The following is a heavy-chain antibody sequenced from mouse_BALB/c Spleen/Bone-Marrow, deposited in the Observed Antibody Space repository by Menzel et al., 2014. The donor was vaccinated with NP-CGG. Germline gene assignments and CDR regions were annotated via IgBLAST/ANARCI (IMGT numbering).Heavy chain of an antibody. Sequence: VQLVESGPGLVSPSQSLSIPCTVSGFSLXGYGVNWVRQPPGKGLEWLGMIWGDGSTDYNSALKSRLSISKDNSKSQVFLKMNSLQTDDTARYYCARDRGYDSYYAMDYWGQGTSVTVSS. D-gene: IGHD2-2*01. CDR3: ARDRGYDSYYAMDY. CDR2: IWGDGST. J-gene: IGHJ4*01. CDR1: GFSLXGYG. V-gene: IGHV2-6-7*01.